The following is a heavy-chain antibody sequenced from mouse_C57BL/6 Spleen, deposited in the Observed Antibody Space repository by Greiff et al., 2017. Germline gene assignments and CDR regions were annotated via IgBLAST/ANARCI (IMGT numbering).Heavy chain of an antibody. J-gene: IGHJ4*01. CDR3: ARGLYYGNSYYAMDY. CDR1: GFNIKDYY. D-gene: IGHD2-1*01. CDR2: IDPEDGET. Sequence: VQLQQSGAELVKPGASVKLSCTASGFNIKDYYMHWVKQRTEQGLEWIGRIDPEDGETKYAPKFPGKATITADTSYNTAYLQLSSLTSEDTAVYDCARGLYYGNSYYAMDYWGQGTSVTVSS. V-gene: IGHV14-2*01.